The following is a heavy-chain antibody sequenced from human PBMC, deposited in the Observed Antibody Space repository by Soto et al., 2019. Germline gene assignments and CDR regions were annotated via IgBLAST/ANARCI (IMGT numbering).Heavy chain of an antibody. CDR1: GGSIRGYY. CDR3: ARAREGDAFEI. V-gene: IGHV4-59*01. CDR2: IYSSGST. Sequence: QVQLQESGPGLVKPSETLSLTCAVSGGSIRGYYWSWIRQPPGKGLEYTAYIYSSGSTNYNPSLKSRVTISIDTSKNEFSLKLSSVTAADAAVYYCARAREGDAFEIWGRGTLVTVSS. J-gene: IGHJ3*02.